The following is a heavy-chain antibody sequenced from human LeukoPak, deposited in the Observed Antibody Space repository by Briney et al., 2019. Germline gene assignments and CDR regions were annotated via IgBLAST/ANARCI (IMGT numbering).Heavy chain of an antibody. CDR1: GGSISSGGYY. V-gene: IGHV4-31*03. J-gene: IGHJ6*02. CDR3: ARDSYGSGMDV. D-gene: IGHD5-18*01. CDR2: IYYSGST. Sequence: PSETLSLTCTVSGGSISSGGYYWSWIRQHPGKGLEWIGYIYYSGSTYYNPSLKSRVTISVDTSKNQFSLKLSSVTAADTAVYYCARDSYGSGMDVWGQGTTVTVSS.